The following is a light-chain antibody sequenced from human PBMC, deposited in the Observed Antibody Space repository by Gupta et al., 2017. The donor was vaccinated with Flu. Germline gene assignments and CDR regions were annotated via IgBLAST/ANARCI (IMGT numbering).Light chain of an antibody. CDR1: SSDVGGYNY. V-gene: IGLV2-11*01. Sequence: TSSDVGGYNYVSWYQQHPGKAPKLMIYDVSKRPSGVPDRFSGSKSGNTASLTISGLQAEDEADYYCCSYAGSHTYVFGTGTKVTVL. CDR3: CSYAGSHTYV. J-gene: IGLJ1*01. CDR2: DVS.